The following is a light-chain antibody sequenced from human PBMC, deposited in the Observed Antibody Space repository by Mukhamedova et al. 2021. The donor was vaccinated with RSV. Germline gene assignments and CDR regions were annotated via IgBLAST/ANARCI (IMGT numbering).Light chain of an antibody. J-gene: IGLJ2*01. CDR1: SSDVGGYNY. CDR2: EVS. V-gene: IGLV2-14*01. Sequence: TISCTGTSSDVGGYNYVSWYQQHPGKAPKLMIYEVSNRPSGVSNRFSGSKSGNTASLTISGLQAEDEADYYCGSYTSSSTLVFGG. CDR3: GSYTSSSTLV.